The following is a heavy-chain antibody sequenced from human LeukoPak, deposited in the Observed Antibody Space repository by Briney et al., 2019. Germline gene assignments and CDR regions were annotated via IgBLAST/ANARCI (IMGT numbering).Heavy chain of an antibody. Sequence: GGSLRLSCAASGFTFSDVWMSWVRQAPGKGLEWVANIKEDGSVKNYVDSVRGRFTISRDNAKDSLSLEMSSLRDEDTAVYYCARDPGRGGKAVMDYWGQGTLVTVSS. D-gene: IGHD3-16*01. V-gene: IGHV3-7*01. J-gene: IGHJ4*02. CDR2: IKEDGSVK. CDR3: ARDPGRGGKAVMDY. CDR1: GFTFSDVW.